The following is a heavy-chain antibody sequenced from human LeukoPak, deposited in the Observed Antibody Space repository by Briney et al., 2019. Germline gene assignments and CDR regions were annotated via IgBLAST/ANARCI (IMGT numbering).Heavy chain of an antibody. CDR1: GYSFTSYD. J-gene: IGHJ2*01. D-gene: IGHD3-9*01. Sequence: ASVKVSCKASGYSFTSYDLNWVRQATGQGLEWMGWINPNSGNTGYAQKFQGRVTITRNTPLSTAYMELSSLRSEDTAVYYCARCQTYYDILTGATGWYFDLWGRGTLVTVSS. CDR2: INPNSGNT. V-gene: IGHV1-8*01. CDR3: ARCQTYYDILTGATGWYFDL.